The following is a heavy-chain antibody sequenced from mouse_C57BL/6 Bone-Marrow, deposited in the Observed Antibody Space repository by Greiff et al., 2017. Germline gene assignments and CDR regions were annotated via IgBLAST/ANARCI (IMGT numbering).Heavy chain of an antibody. CDR1: GYTFTSYW. CDR3: AKVYRGAMDY. Sequence: VQLKQPGAELVRPGSSVKLSCKASGYTFTSYWMHWVKQRPIQGLEWIGNIDPSDSETHYNQKFKDKATLTVDKSSSTAYMQLSSLTSEDSAVYYCAKVYRGAMDYWGQGTSVTVSS. CDR2: IDPSDSET. J-gene: IGHJ4*01. D-gene: IGHD1-1*01. V-gene: IGHV1-52*01.